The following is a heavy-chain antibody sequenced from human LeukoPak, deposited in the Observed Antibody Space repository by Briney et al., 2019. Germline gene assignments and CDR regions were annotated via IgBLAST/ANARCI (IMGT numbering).Heavy chain of an antibody. Sequence: GGSLRLSCVASGFSFQSYGMLWLRQAPGKGPEWVAFIHSDGVTQFHVDSVKGRFTISRDNSKNTLYLQMNSLRAEDTAVYYCARAPCLGYCSGGPYGMDVWGQGTTVTVSS. D-gene: IGHD2-15*01. V-gene: IGHV3-30*02. J-gene: IGHJ6*02. CDR1: GFSFQSYG. CDR2: IHSDGVTQ. CDR3: ARAPCLGYCSGGPYGMDV.